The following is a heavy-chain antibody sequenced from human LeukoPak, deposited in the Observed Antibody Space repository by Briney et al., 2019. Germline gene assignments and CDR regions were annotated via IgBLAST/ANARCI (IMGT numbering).Heavy chain of an antibody. CDR1: GDSIDTSFW. D-gene: IGHD2-15*01. V-gene: IGHV4-4*02. CDR2: IHHSGPA. CDR3: ARYCSGGSCYRRAFDI. J-gene: IGHJ3*02. Sequence: PSETLSLTCGVSGDSIDTSFWWNWVRHTPEKGLEWIGEIHHSGPANYNPSLKSRVTISVDKSKNQFSLKMTSVTAADTAVYYCARYCSGGSCYRRAFDIWGQGTMVTVSS.